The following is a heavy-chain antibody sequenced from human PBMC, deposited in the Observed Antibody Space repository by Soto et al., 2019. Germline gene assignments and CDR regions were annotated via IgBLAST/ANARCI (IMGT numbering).Heavy chain of an antibody. Sequence: QEKLVESGGGVVQPGSSLRLSFAASGFTFSAYGMHWVRQAPGKGLEWVTVISYDGSSKYYADAVKGRFIVYRDNSKNRLYLQMNSRRPEETAVYYCAKVTFSGEYYFSYGIDVWAQGSTVTVCS. CDR1: GFTFSAYG. J-gene: IGHJ6*02. CDR3: AKVTFSGEYYFSYGIDV. D-gene: IGHD1-26*01. V-gene: IGHV3-30*18. CDR2: ISYDGSSK.